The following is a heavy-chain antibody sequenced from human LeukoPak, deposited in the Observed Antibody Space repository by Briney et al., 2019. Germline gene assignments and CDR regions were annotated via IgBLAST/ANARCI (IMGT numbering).Heavy chain of an antibody. CDR3: ARVSDGATGGSY. D-gene: IGHD2-15*01. J-gene: IGHJ4*02. V-gene: IGHV3-48*03. CDR2: ISSSGSTI. Sequence: PGGSLRLSCAASGFTFSSYEMNWVRQAPGKGLEWVSYISSSGSTIYYADSVKGRFTISRDNAKNSLYLQMNSVRAEDTAVYYCARVSDGATGGSYWGQGTLVTVSS. CDR1: GFTFSSYE.